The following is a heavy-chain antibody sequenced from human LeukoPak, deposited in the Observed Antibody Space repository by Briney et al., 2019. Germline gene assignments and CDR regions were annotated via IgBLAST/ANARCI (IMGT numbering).Heavy chain of an antibody. CDR2: VYSSGST. CDR3: ARVSSSWYQDWYFDL. CDR1: GGSLNSASFY. V-gene: IGHV4-61*02. Sequence: SQTLSLTCTVSGGSLNSASFYWTWIRQSAGKGLEWIGRVYSSGSTAYNPSLKGRVTISIDTSRNQFFLKLTSVTAADTAVYYCARVSSSWYQDWYFDLWGRGTLVTVSS. J-gene: IGHJ2*01. D-gene: IGHD6-13*01.